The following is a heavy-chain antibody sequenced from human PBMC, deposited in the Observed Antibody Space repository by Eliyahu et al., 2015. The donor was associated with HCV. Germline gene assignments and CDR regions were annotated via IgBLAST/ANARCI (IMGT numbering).Heavy chain of an antibody. J-gene: IGHJ3*02. V-gene: IGHV4-34*01. CDR3: ARFSLYRQWLVLGDCAFDI. D-gene: IGHD6-19*01. Sequence: QVQLQQWGAGLLKPSETLSLTCAVYGGSFSGYYWSWIRQPPGKGLEWIGEINHSGSTNYNPSLKSRVTISVDTSKNQFSLKLSSVTAADTAVYYCARFSLYRQWLVLGDCAFDIWGQGTMVTVSS. CDR2: INHSGST. CDR1: GGSFSGYY.